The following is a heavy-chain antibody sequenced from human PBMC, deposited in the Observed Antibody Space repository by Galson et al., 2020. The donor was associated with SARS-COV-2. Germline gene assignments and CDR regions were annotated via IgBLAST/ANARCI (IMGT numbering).Heavy chain of an antibody. CDR1: GFTFSSYG. Sequence: TGGSLRLSCAASGFTFSSYGMHWVRQAPGKGLEWVAVIWYDGSNKYYADSVKGRFTISRDNSKNTLYLQMNSLRAEDTAVYYCARGLDSGRYWWSYGMDVWGQGTTVTVSS. CDR3: ARGLDSGRYWWSYGMDV. J-gene: IGHJ6*02. D-gene: IGHD1-26*01. V-gene: IGHV3-33*01. CDR2: IWYDGSNK.